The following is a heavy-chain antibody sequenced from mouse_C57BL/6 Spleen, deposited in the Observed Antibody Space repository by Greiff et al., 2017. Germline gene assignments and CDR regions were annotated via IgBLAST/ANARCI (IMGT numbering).Heavy chain of an antibody. CDR1: GYTFTSYW. D-gene: IGHD2-12*01. Sequence: QVQLQQPGAELVMPGASVKLSCKASGYTFTSYWMHWVKQRPGQGLEWIGEIDPADSYTNYNQKFKGKSTLTVDKSSSTADMQLSSLTSEDSAVYYCARRRRSPHLYFGVWGTGTTVTVSS. CDR3: ARRRRSPHLYFGV. V-gene: IGHV1-69*01. J-gene: IGHJ1*03. CDR2: IDPADSYT.